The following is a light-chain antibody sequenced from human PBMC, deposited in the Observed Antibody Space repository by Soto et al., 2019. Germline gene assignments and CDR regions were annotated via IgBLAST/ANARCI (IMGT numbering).Light chain of an antibody. V-gene: IGKV4-1*01. J-gene: IGKJ1*01. CDR3: QQYFATLWT. CDR1: QSLVYSANNKNY. CDR2: WAS. Sequence: DIVMTQSPDSLAVSLGERATINCKSSQSLVYSANNKNYLAWYQQKPGQPPKLLIYWASVRESGVPDRFSGSGSGTDFTLTICSLQAEDEAVYYCQQYFATLWTFGQGTKVEVK.